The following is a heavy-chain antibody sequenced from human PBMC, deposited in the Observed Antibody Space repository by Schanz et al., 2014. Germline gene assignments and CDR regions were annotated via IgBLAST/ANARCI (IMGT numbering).Heavy chain of an antibody. J-gene: IGHJ5*02. CDR2: IWSDGSRT. Sequence: VQLVESGGGLVQPGGSLRLSCAASGFTFSTYAMNWVRQAPGKGLEWVAFIWSDGSRTYHAESVKGRFTISRDNSRNTLYLQMDSLRDEDTALYYCAKVVASGPTTGPFDPWGQGTLVTVSS. CDR1: GFTFSTYA. CDR3: AKVVASGPTTGPFDP. D-gene: IGHD1-26*01. V-gene: IGHV3-30*02.